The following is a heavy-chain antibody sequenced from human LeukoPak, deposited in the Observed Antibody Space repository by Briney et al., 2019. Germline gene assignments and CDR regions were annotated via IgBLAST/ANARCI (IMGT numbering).Heavy chain of an antibody. V-gene: IGHV3-21*01. Sequence: KTGGSLRLSCAASGFTFSSYSMNWVRQAPGKGPEWVSSISSSSSYIYYADSVKGRFTISRDNAKNSLYLQMNSLRAEDTAVYYCARDYYDSSGYPNPFDYWGQGTLVTVSS. CDR2: ISSSSSYI. J-gene: IGHJ4*02. CDR1: GFTFSSYS. CDR3: ARDYYDSSGYPNPFDY. D-gene: IGHD3-22*01.